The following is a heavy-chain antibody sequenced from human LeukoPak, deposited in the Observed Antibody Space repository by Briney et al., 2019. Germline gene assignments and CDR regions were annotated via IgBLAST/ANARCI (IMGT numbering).Heavy chain of an antibody. D-gene: IGHD6-19*01. CDR1: GGSVRSYY. V-gene: IGHV4-59*02. CDR3: AREVTGTSGSFDY. J-gene: IGHJ4*02. Sequence: SETLSLTCTVSGGSVRSYYWTWLRQPPGKELEWLGYIYYTGTTNYNPSLKSPLTISVDTFKDHFYLKLSSVTAADTAVYYCAREVTGTSGSFDYWGQGALVTVSS. CDR2: IYYTGTT.